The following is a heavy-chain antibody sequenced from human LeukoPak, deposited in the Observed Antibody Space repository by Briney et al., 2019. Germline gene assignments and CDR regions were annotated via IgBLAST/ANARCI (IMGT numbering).Heavy chain of an antibody. CDR1: GGSLSSSSDY. J-gene: IGHJ3*02. CDR2: INHSGST. CDR3: ARGRATGTFHT. Sequence: PSETLSLTCTVSGGSLSSSSDYWDWIRQPPGKGLEWIGEINHSGSTNYNPSLKSRVTISVDTSRNQFSLILTSVTAADTAVYFCARGRATGTFHTWGEGAMVTVSS. V-gene: IGHV4-39*07.